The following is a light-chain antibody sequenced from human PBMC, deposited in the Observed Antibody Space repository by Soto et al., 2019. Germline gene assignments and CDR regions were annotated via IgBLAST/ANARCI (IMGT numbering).Light chain of an antibody. CDR1: SSNIGAGYD. Sequence: QSVLTQPPSVSGAPGQRVTISCTGSSSNIGAGYDVHWYQQLPGRAPKLVMYGKNNRPSGVPDRFSGSKSGTSASLAITGLQAEDEAEYYCQSYDYRLNGAHVFGTGTKLTVL. V-gene: IGLV1-40*01. CDR3: QSYDYRLNGAHV. J-gene: IGLJ1*01. CDR2: GKN.